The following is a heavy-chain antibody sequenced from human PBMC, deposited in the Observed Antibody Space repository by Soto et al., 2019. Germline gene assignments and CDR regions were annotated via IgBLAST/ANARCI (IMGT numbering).Heavy chain of an antibody. CDR2: IYYSGST. CDR1: GGSISSYY. CDR3: ARLYGDYDNDAFDI. J-gene: IGHJ3*02. Sequence: SETLSLTCTVSGGSISSYYWSWIRQPPGKGLEWIGYIYYSGSTNYNPSLKSRVTISVDTSKNQFSLKLSSVTAADTAVYYCARLYGDYDNDAFDIWGQGTMVTVSS. D-gene: IGHD4-17*01. V-gene: IGHV4-59*01.